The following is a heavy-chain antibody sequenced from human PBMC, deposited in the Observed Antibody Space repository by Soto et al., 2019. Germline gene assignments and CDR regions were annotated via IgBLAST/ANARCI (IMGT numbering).Heavy chain of an antibody. CDR2: IIPLLNTP. CDR1: GGTFSSYA. Sequence: QVQLVQSGAEVKKPGSSVKVSCRASGGTFSSYAVSWVRQAPGQGLEWMGVIIPLLNTPKYVQKFQGRVTITADASATTAYMELSSLRSEDTAVYYCARESSSPNYYYYGMDVWGQGTTVTLSS. J-gene: IGHJ6*02. V-gene: IGHV1-69*01. D-gene: IGHD6-6*01. CDR3: ARESSSPNYYYYGMDV.